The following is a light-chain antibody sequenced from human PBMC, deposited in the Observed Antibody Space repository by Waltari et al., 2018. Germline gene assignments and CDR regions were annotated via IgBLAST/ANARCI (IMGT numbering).Light chain of an antibody. J-gene: IGKJ1*01. CDR2: GAS. V-gene: IGKV3-15*01. Sequence: ETVMTQSPGTLSVSPGERATLSCRASQSVSSNIAWYQQKPGQAPRLLIYGASTRATGIPARFSGGGSGTEFTLTISSLQSEDFATYYCQQANSFPLTFGQGTKVEIK. CDR3: QQANSFPLT. CDR1: QSVSSN.